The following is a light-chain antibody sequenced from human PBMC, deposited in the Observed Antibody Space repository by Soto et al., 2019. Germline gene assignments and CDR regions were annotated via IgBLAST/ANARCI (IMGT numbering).Light chain of an antibody. CDR2: EVN. J-gene: IGLJ7*01. CDR1: SDDIGNFNL. V-gene: IGLV2-23*02. Sequence: QSALTQPASVSGSPGQSITVSCTGSSDDIGNFNLVSWYQQFPGKAPKLLVYEVNKRPLGVSDRFSGSKSGNTASLTISGLQAEDEADYHCCSYAGSRWMFGGGTQLTVL. CDR3: CSYAGSRWM.